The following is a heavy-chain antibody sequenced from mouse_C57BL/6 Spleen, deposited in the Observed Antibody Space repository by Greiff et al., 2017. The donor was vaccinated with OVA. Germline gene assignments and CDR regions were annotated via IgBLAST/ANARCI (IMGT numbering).Heavy chain of an antibody. D-gene: IGHD4-1*01. CDR3: VILNWDWYFDV. J-gene: IGHJ1*03. CDR2: IRSKSNNYAT. CDR1: GFSFNTYA. V-gene: IGHV10-1*01. Sequence: EVQGVESGGGLVQPKGSLKLSCAASGFSFNTYAMNWVRQAPGKGLEWVARIRSKSNNYATYYADSVKDRFTISRDESEIMLYLQMNNLKTEDTAMYYCVILNWDWYFDVWGTGTTVTVSS.